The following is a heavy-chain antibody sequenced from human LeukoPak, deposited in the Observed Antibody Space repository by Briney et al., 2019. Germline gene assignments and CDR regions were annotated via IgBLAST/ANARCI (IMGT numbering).Heavy chain of an antibody. D-gene: IGHD3-10*01. V-gene: IGHV4-34*01. J-gene: IGHJ6*04. Sequence: SETLSLTCAVYGGSFSGYHWSWIRQPPGKGLEWIGEINHSGSTNYNPSLKSRVTISVDTSKNQFSLKLSSVTAADTAVYYCARFVFYGSGSYNNVHGMDVWGKGTTVTVSS. CDR2: INHSGST. CDR3: ARFVFYGSGSYNNVHGMDV. CDR1: GGSFSGYH.